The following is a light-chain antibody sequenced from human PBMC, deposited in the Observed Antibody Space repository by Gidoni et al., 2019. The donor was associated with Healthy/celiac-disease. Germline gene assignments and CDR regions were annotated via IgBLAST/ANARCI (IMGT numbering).Light chain of an antibody. CDR2: DNN. J-gene: IGLJ2*01. Sequence: QSVLTQPPSVSAAPGHKVTVSCSGSSANIGTHYVSWYQQLPGTAPKLLIYDNNKRPSGIPDRFSGSKSGTSATLGITGLQTGDEADYYCGTWDSSLSAGVFGGGTKLTVL. CDR3: GTWDSSLSAGV. V-gene: IGLV1-51*01. CDR1: SANIGTHY.